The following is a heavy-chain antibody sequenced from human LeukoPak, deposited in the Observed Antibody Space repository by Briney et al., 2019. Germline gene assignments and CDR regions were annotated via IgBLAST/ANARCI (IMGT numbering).Heavy chain of an antibody. D-gene: IGHD3-22*01. V-gene: IGHV4-38-2*02. CDR3: ARGLVDYFESSGYPRDY. Sequence: SGTLSLTCTVSGYSISSGYYWGWIRHPPGKGLEWIGSIYHSGATYYNPSLKSRVTISLDTSKNQFSLKLSSVTAADTAVYYCARGLVDYFESSGYPRDYWGQGTLVTVSS. CDR1: GYSISSGYY. J-gene: IGHJ4*02. CDR2: IYHSGAT.